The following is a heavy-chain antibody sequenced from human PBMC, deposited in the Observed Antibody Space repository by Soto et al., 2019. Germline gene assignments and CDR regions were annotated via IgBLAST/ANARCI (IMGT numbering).Heavy chain of an antibody. CDR3: AKAMRTSDYVWGSYRYSFPTSS. CDR2: ISGSGGST. V-gene: IGHV3-23*01. J-gene: IGHJ5*02. CDR1: GFTFSSYA. D-gene: IGHD3-16*02. Sequence: GGPLRLSCAASGFTFSSYAMSWVRQAPGKGLEWVSAISGSGGSTYYADSVKGRFTISRDNSKNTLYLQMNSLRAEDTAVYYCAKAMRTSDYVWGSYRYSFPTSSWGQGTLVTVSS.